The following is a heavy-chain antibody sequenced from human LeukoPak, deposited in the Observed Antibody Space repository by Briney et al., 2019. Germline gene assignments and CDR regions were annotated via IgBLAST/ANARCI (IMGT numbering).Heavy chain of an antibody. Sequence: SVKVSCKASGGTFSSYAISWVRQAPGQGLEWMGGIIPIFGTANYAQKFQGRVTITADESTSTAYMELSSLRSEDTAVYYCARGVLGYCSSTSCRYYYYYYMDVWGKGTTVTVSS. D-gene: IGHD2-2*01. CDR1: GGTFSSYA. CDR2: IIPIFGTA. J-gene: IGHJ6*03. V-gene: IGHV1-69*13. CDR3: ARGVLGYCSSTSCRYYYYYYMDV.